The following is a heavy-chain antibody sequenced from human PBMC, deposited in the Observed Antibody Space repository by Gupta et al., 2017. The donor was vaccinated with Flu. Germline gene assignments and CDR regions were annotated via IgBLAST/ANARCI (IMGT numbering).Heavy chain of an antibody. V-gene: IGHV3-30*18. Sequence: QMPLVETRGGVVQFGTSLRLPCCAPGFTFRSYGMPWARQAPGKGLEWVADIASDGSHKDYADSVRGRFTISRDNSKNTLSLEMDSLRVEDTAVYYCAKDGPWTTSCPYYCYYMDVWGKGTTVTVSS. CDR3: AKDGPWTTSCPYYCYYMDV. CDR2: IASDGSHK. D-gene: IGHD2-2*01. J-gene: IGHJ6*03. CDR1: GFTFRSYG.